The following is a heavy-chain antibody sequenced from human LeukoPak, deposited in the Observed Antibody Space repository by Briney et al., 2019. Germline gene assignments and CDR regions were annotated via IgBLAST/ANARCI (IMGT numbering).Heavy chain of an antibody. Sequence: GGSLRLSCAASGFTFSSYAMHWVRQAPGKGLEWVSSISSDSSHTYNADTVKGRFTISRDNAKNSLYLQMNSLRAEDTAVYYCTRDHWFDPWGQGTLVIVSS. J-gene: IGHJ5*02. V-gene: IGHV3-21*01. CDR1: GFTFSSYA. CDR2: ISSDSSHT. CDR3: TRDHWFDP.